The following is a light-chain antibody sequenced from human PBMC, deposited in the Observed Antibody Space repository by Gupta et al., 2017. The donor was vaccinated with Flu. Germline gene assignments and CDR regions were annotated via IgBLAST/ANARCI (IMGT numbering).Light chain of an antibody. V-gene: IGLV1-44*01. J-gene: IGLJ2*01. CDR2: ESD. CDR1: SPNLGSNF. Sequence: QPVLIQPPSASGTPGQRVTISCSGSSPNLGSNFVNWFQQLPVTAPRLLIYESDQRPSGVPDRFSGSKSGTSASLAISGLQSEDGADYFCAAWDDSLSAVVFGGGTKLTVL. CDR3: AAWDDSLSAVV.